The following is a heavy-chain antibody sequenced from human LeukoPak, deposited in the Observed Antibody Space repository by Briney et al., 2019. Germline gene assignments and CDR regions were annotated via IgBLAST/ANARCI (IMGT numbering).Heavy chain of an antibody. V-gene: IGHV3-23*01. CDR3: AKDGAQYSSGPECDP. CDR1: GLHLSGTA. D-gene: IGHD6-19*01. CDR2: ISHDGMNA. Sequence: GGSLSLSCPASGLHLSGTATSWVRQAPGAGLEWVSAISHDGMNAYYADSVKGRFTISRDNSKKTVSLEMSSLTAADTGVYYCAKDGAQYSSGPECDPRGQGALVTVSP. J-gene: IGHJ5*02.